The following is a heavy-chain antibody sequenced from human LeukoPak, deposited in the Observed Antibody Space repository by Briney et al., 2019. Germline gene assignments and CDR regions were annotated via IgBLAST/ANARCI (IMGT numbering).Heavy chain of an antibody. J-gene: IGHJ4*02. D-gene: IGHD3-9*01. CDR3: ARARYFDWLASPYYFDY. Sequence: GASVKISCKASEGTFSSYAISWVRQAPGQGLEWMGRIIPILGIANYAQKFQGRVTITADKSTSTAYMELSSLRSEDTAVYYCARARYFDWLASPYYFDYWGQGTLVTVSS. CDR2: IIPILGIA. CDR1: EGTFSSYA. V-gene: IGHV1-69*04.